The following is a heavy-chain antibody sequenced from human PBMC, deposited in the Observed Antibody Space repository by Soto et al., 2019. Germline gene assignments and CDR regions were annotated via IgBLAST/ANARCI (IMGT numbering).Heavy chain of an antibody. J-gene: IGHJ4*02. Sequence: GGSLRLSCSASGFTFSSYAMHWVRQAPGKGLVWVSRINSDGSSTSYADSVKGRFTISRDNAKNTLYLQMNSLRAEDTAVYYCAIRASYYDSSGYFDYWGQGTLVTVSS. CDR1: GFTFSSYA. CDR3: AIRASYYDSSGYFDY. D-gene: IGHD3-22*01. CDR2: INSDGSST. V-gene: IGHV3-74*01.